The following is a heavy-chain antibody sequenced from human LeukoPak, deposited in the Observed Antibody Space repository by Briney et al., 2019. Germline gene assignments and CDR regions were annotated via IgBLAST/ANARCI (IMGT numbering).Heavy chain of an antibody. Sequence: GGSLRLSCAASGFTFSSYAMHWVRQAPGKGLEWEAVISYDGSNKYYADSVKGRFTISRDNSKNTLYLQMNSLRAEDTAVYYCAKDRGDYDAFDIWGQGTMVIVSS. J-gene: IGHJ3*02. CDR2: ISYDGSNK. CDR1: GFTFSSYA. V-gene: IGHV3-30*04. D-gene: IGHD4-17*01. CDR3: AKDRGDYDAFDI.